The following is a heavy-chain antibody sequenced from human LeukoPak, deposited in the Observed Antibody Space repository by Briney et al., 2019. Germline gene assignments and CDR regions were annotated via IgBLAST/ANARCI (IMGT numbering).Heavy chain of an antibody. CDR2: INGRGDNT. J-gene: IGHJ5*02. D-gene: IGHD2/OR15-2a*01. Sequence: GSLRLSCAASGVLISSYAMSWVRQAPGKGLEWGSAINGRGDNTYYADFVKGRFTISRDNSKSTVYLQMNSLRTEDTAVYYCAKDRVSPGFNWFDPWGQGTLVTVSS. V-gene: IGHV3-23*01. CDR1: GVLISSYA. CDR3: AKDRVSPGFNWFDP.